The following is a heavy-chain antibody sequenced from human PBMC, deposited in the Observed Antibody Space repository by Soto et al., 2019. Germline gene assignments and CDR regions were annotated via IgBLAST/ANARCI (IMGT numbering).Heavy chain of an antibody. CDR1: GFTFSSYA. J-gene: IGHJ4*02. CDR3: AKDRYYDSSGYSDY. CDR2: ISGSGGST. V-gene: IGHV3-23*01. Sequence: EVQLLESGGGLVQPGGSLRLSCAASGFTFSSYAMSWVRQAPGKGLEWVSAISGSGGSTYYADSVKGRFTISRDNSKNTLYLQMNSLRAEDTAVHYCAKDRYYDSSGYSDYWGQGTLVTVSS. D-gene: IGHD3-22*01.